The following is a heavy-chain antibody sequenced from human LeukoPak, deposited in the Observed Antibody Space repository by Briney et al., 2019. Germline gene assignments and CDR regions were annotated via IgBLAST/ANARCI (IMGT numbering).Heavy chain of an antibody. CDR2: INPSGGST. D-gene: IGHD3-10*01. V-gene: IGHV1-46*01. J-gene: IGHJ6*02. CDR3: ARAGLEFITMVRGSFYGMDV. Sequence: GASVKVSCKASGYTFTSYYMHWVRQAPGQGLEWMGIINPSGGSTSYAQKFQGRVTMTRDTSTSTVYMELSSLRSEDTAVYYCARAGLEFITMVRGSFYGMDVWGQGTTVTVSS. CDR1: GYTFTSYY.